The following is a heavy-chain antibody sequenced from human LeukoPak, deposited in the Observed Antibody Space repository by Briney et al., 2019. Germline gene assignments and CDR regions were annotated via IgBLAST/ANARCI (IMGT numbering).Heavy chain of an antibody. CDR2: LSGGGGST. Sequence: GGSLRLSCAASGRTFSSYAMSWVRQAPGKGLEWVSALSGGGGSTYYADSVKGRFTISRDNPKNTLYLQMDSLRAEDTAVYYCAKSPYSSSPQGYWGQGTLVTVSS. D-gene: IGHD6-6*01. CDR1: GRTFSSYA. CDR3: AKSPYSSSPQGY. V-gene: IGHV3-23*01. J-gene: IGHJ4*02.